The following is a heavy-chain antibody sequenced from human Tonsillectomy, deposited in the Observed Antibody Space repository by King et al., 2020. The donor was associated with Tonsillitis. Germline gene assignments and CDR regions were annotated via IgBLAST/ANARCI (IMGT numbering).Heavy chain of an antibody. J-gene: IGHJ4*02. Sequence: VQLVESGGGLVQPGGSLRLSCAASGFSFSGYSMSWVRQAPGKGLEWVANIKQDGSEKNYVDSVKGRFTISRDNAKNSLFLQMSSLRAEDTAVYYCAREGQLDYGSVSLDYWGQGTPVTVSS. D-gene: IGHD3-10*01. CDR2: IKQDGSEK. CDR1: GFSFSGYS. V-gene: IGHV3-7*03. CDR3: AREGQLDYGSVSLDY.